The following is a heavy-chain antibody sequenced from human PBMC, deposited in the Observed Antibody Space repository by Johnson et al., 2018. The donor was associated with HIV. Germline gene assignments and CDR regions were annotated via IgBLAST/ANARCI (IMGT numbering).Heavy chain of an antibody. CDR3: AKSTRGNWGSCFDI. Sequence: MLLVESGGGLVQPGGSLRLSCAASGFTFSSYWMSWVRQAPGKGLEWVSYISPSGGTLFHADSVKGRFTISRDNAKNSLYLQMNSLRAEDTAVYYCAKSTRGNWGSCFDIWGQGTMVTVSS. J-gene: IGHJ3*02. V-gene: IGHV3-48*04. D-gene: IGHD7-27*01. CDR2: ISPSGGTL. CDR1: GFTFSSYW.